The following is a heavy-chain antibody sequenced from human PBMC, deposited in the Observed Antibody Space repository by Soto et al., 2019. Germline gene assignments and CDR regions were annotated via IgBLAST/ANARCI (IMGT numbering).Heavy chain of an antibody. CDR3: ARGGISHWASSYYMDV. D-gene: IGHD2-21*01. CDR1: GGSLSDYF. J-gene: IGHJ6*03. Sequence: PSETLSLTCVVSGGSLSDYFWSWIRQPPGMALEWIGEINHLGSINYNPSLKSRVTMSVDTSKNQFSLTLNSVTAADTATYYCARGGISHWASSYYMDVWDRGTTVTVSS. V-gene: IGHV4-34*01. CDR2: INHLGSI.